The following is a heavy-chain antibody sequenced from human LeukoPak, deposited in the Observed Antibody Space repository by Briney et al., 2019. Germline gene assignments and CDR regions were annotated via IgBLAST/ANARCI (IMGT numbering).Heavy chain of an antibody. CDR2: IYPGDSDT. J-gene: IGHJ4*02. CDR1: GYSFTSYW. CDR3: ARFPRLPGIAAAGSDY. V-gene: IGHV5-51*01. Sequence: GESLKISCKGSGYSFTSYWIGWVRQMPGKGPEWMGIIYPGDSDTRYSPSFQGQVTISADKSISTAYLQWSSLKASDTAMYYCARFPRLPGIAAAGSDYWGQGTLVTVSS. D-gene: IGHD6-13*01.